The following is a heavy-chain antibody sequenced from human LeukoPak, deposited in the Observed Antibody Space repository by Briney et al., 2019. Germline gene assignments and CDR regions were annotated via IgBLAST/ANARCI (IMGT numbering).Heavy chain of an antibody. J-gene: IGHJ5*02. CDR1: GGSISDYY. V-gene: IGHV4-59*12. D-gene: IGHD6-13*01. CDR3: ARDRELAALDP. CDR2: IYYSGTI. Sequence: PSETLSLTCTVSGGSISDYYWNWIRQPPGKGLEWIGGIYYSGTIYYNPSLKSRLTISADTSKNHFSLNLSSVTAADTAVYYCARDRELAALDPWGQGTLVIVTS.